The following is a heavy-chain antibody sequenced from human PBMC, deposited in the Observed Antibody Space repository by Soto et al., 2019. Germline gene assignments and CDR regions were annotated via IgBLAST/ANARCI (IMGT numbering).Heavy chain of an antibody. V-gene: IGHV2-5*02. Sequence: SGPTMVNPTQTVTLTFPFSGFSLSTSGVGVGWIRQPPGKALEWLALIYWDDDKRYSPSLKSRLTITKDTSKNQVVLTMTNMEPVDTATYYCAHGEWIQLWLCLDYWGQGTLVTVSS. CDR1: GFSLSTSGVG. J-gene: IGHJ4*02. D-gene: IGHD5-18*01. CDR3: AHGEWIQLWLCLDY. CDR2: IYWDDDK.